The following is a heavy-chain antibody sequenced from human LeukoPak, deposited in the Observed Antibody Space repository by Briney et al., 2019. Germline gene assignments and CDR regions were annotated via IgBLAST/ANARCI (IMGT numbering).Heavy chain of an antibody. CDR1: GFTLRNYE. D-gene: IGHD3-9*01. CDR3: AREGYFDWLSYDY. Sequence: GGSLRLSCAASGFTLRNYEMNWVRQAPGKGLEWVSYISSSGGVIYYADSVKGRFTISRDNANNSLYLQMNSLRAEDTAVYYCAREGYFDWLSYDYWGQGTLVTVSS. J-gene: IGHJ4*02. CDR2: ISSSGGVI. V-gene: IGHV3-48*03.